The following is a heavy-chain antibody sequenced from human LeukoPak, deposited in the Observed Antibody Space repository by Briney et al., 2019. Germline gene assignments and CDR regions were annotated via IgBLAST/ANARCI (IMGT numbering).Heavy chain of an antibody. Sequence: ASVKVSCKASGYTFTSYGISWVRQAPGQGLEWMGWISAYNGNTNYAQKLQGRVTMTTDTSTSTAYMELRSLRSDDTAVYYCAREGGATGEAPDHYYYYMDVWGKGTTVTVSS. CDR2: ISAYNGNT. D-gene: IGHD1-26*01. V-gene: IGHV1-18*01. CDR3: AREGGATGEAPDHYYYYMDV. J-gene: IGHJ6*03. CDR1: GYTFTSYG.